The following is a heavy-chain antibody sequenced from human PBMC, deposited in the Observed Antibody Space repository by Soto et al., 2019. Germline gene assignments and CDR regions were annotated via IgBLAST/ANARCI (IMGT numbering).Heavy chain of an antibody. Sequence: EVQVVESGGGLVQPGGSLRLSCAVSGFTVSKNYMCWVRQAPGKGLEWVSVIYSGGSTYYADSVKGRFTISRDNSKNTLSLQMNSLRAEDTAVYYCARYNVWFGERDYWGQGTLVTVSS. CDR3: ARYNVWFGERDY. V-gene: IGHV3-66*01. J-gene: IGHJ4*02. CDR2: IYSGGST. CDR1: GFTVSKNY. D-gene: IGHD3-10*01.